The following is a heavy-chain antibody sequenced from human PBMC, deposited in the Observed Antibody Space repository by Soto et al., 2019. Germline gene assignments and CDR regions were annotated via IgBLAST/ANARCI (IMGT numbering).Heavy chain of an antibody. CDR1: GASIGSGGW. Sequence: SETLSLTCAVSGASIGSGGWWSWVRQPPGKGLEWGAEIFHDGNTNYSPSLKSRVTISVDKSQNQFSLNVYSVTAADTAVYYCARHEGWTGPDQWGQGTLVTVSS. CDR3: ARHEGWTGPDQ. J-gene: IGHJ5*02. CDR2: IFHDGNT. D-gene: IGHD2-8*02. V-gene: IGHV4-4*02.